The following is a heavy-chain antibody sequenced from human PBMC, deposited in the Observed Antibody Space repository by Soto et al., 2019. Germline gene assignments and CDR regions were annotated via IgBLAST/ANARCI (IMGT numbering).Heavy chain of an antibody. CDR1: GGSINSGGYC. Sequence: QVQLRESGPGLVKPSQTLSLTCTVSGGSINSGGYCWSWIRQHPGKGLDWIGCISYGGSTSYNPSLKSRVTISVDTSKNQFSLKLTSVTAADKAVYYCSRGILVWGQGALITVSA. CDR2: ISYGGST. J-gene: IGHJ4*02. CDR3: SRGILV. V-gene: IGHV4-31*03. D-gene: IGHD6-13*01.